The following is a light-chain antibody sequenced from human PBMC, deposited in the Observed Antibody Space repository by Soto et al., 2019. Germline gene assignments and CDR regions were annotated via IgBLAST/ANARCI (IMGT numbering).Light chain of an antibody. Sequence: QSVLTQPASVSGSPGQSITISCTGTSSDVGSYNLVSWYQRHPGEAPKLMIYEGSKRPSGVSNRFSGSKSGNTASLTISGLQAEDEADYYCCSYAGSTLLYVFGPGTTVTV. CDR1: SSDVGSYNL. V-gene: IGLV2-23*01. J-gene: IGLJ1*01. CDR3: CSYAGSTLLYV. CDR2: EGS.